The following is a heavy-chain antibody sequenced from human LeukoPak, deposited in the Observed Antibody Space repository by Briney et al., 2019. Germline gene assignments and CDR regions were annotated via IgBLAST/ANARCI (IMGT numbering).Heavy chain of an antibody. D-gene: IGHD7-27*01. CDR3: ARDLPQNWGSFDY. CDR1: GGSIISYY. V-gene: IGHV4-59*01. Sequence: SETLSLTCTVSGGSIISYYRGWIRQPPGKGLEWIGYIYYSGSTNYNPSLQSRVTISVDTSKNQFSLKLSSVTAADTAVYYCARDLPQNWGSFDYWGQGTLVTVSS. CDR2: IYYSGST. J-gene: IGHJ4*02.